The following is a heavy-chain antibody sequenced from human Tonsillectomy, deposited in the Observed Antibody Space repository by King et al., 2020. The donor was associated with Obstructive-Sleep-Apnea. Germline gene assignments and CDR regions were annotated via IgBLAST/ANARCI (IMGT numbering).Heavy chain of an antibody. CDR1: GFSLSTTGVG. V-gene: IGHV2-5*02. J-gene: IGHJ2*01. Sequence: ITLKESGPTLVKPPQTLTLTCSFSGFSLSTTGVGVGWIRQPPGKALEWLVLIYWDDDKRYSPSLKNRLTITRDTSKNQVVLTMTNMDPVDTATYYCARANYYDSSGYSYWYFDLWGRGTLVTVSS. D-gene: IGHD3-22*01. CDR3: ARANYYDSSGYSYWYFDL. CDR2: IYWDDDK.